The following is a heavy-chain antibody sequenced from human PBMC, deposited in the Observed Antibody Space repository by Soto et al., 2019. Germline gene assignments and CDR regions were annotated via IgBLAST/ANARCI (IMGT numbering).Heavy chain of an antibody. CDR2: ISSSSSYI. V-gene: IGHV3-21*01. CDR3: AGERRNAREMATIDY. J-gene: IGHJ4*02. CDR1: GFTFSSYS. Sequence: PGGSLRLSCAASGFTFSSYSMNWVRQAPGKGLEWVSSISSSSSYIYYADSVKGRFTISRDNAKNSLYLQMNSLRAEDTALYYCAGERRNAREMATIDYWGQGTLVTVSS. D-gene: IGHD5-12*01.